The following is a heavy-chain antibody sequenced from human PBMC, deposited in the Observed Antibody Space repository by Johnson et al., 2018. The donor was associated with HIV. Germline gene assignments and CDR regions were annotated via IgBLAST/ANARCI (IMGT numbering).Heavy chain of an antibody. CDR1: GFTFSSYA. J-gene: IGHJ3*02. V-gene: IGHV3-9*01. CDR2: ISWNSGSI. CDR3: ARTLGRHDDAFDI. D-gene: IGHD6-6*01. Sequence: VQLVESGGGVVQPGRSLRLSCEASGFTFSSYAMHWVRQAPGKGLEWVSGISWNSGSIGYADSVKGRFTISRDNAKNSLYLQMNSLRAEDTAVYYCARTLGRHDDAFDIWGQGTMVTVSS.